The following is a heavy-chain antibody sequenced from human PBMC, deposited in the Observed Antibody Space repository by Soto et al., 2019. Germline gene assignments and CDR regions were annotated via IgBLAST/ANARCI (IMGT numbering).Heavy chain of an antibody. D-gene: IGHD3-22*01. Sequence: SETLSLTCAVSGGSISSGGYSWSWIRQPPGKGLEWIGYIYHSGSTYYNPSLKSRVTISVDRSKNQFSLKLSSVTAADTAVYYCARDLYYYDSSGYYWIDRFDPWGQGTLVTVSS. V-gene: IGHV4-30-2*01. CDR1: GGSISSGGYS. J-gene: IGHJ5*02. CDR3: ARDLYYYDSSGYYWIDRFDP. CDR2: IYHSGST.